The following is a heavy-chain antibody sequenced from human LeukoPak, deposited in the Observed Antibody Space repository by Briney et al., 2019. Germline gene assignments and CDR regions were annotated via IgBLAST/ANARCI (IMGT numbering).Heavy chain of an antibody. CDR2: ISSSSSYI. CDR3: ARDRVGAVAGTNLDY. Sequence: PGGSLRLSCAASGFTFSSYNMNWVRQAPGKGLEWVSSISSSSSYIYYADSVKGRFTISRDNAKNSLYLQMNSLRAEDTAVYYCARDRVGAVAGTNLDYWGQGTLVTVSS. CDR1: GFTFSSYN. J-gene: IGHJ4*02. V-gene: IGHV3-21*01. D-gene: IGHD6-19*01.